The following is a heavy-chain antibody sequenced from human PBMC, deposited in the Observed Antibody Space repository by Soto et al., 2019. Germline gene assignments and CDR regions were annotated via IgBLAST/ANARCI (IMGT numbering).Heavy chain of an antibody. CDR3: ARGRGIYNSVRSELDQ. J-gene: IGHJ4*02. CDR1: GGTFSTYT. D-gene: IGHD3-16*01. CDR2: IIPRFGTR. V-gene: IGHV1-69*01. Sequence: QVQLVQSGAEVKTPGSSVRVSCKASGGTFSTYTLNWVRQAPGQGLEWMGGIIPRFGTRNYAPTLKDRVTIIADESTNTAYMELNSLMSEDTAVYYCARGRGIYNSVRSELDQWGQGTLVTVSS.